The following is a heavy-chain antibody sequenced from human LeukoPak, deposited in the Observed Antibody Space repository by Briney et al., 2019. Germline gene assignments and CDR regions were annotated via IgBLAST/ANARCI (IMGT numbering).Heavy chain of an antibody. CDR3: ARGSQSGSFREYYFDY. CDR2: MNPNSGNT. Sequence: ASVKVSCKASGYTFTSYGISWVRQAPGQGLEWMGWMNPNSGNTGYAQKFQGRVTITRNTSISTAYMELSSLRSEDTAVYYCARGSQSGSFREYYFDYWGQGTLVTVSS. V-gene: IGHV1-8*03. J-gene: IGHJ4*02. D-gene: IGHD1-26*01. CDR1: GYTFTSYG.